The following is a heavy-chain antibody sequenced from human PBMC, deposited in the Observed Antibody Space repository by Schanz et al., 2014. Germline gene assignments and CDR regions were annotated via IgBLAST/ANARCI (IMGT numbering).Heavy chain of an antibody. D-gene: IGHD7-27*01. CDR2: IKQDGSEK. J-gene: IGHJ4*02. CDR1: GFTFSGYW. Sequence: EVQLVESGGGLVQPGGSLRLSCAASGFTFSGYWMSWVRQAPGEGLEWVANIKQDGSEKYYVDSVKGRFTISRDNAKNSLYLQMNSLRPEDTAVYYCAKYGGELGVSFEYWGQGTLVTVSS. CDR3: AKYGGELGVSFEY. V-gene: IGHV3-7*01.